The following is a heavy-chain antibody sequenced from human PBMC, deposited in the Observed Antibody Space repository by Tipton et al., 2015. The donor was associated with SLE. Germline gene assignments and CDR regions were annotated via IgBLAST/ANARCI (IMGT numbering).Heavy chain of an antibody. D-gene: IGHD4-23*01. CDR3: ARVPHDYGGNSDYYYMDV. CDR2: IYTSGST. CDR1: GGSISSGSCY. V-gene: IGHV4-61*02. Sequence: TLSLTCTVSGGSISSGSCYWSWIRQPAGKGLEWIGRIYTSGSTNYNPSLKSRVTISVDTSKNQFSLKLSSVTAADTAVYYCARVPHDYGGNSDYYYMDVWGKGTTVTVSS. J-gene: IGHJ6*03.